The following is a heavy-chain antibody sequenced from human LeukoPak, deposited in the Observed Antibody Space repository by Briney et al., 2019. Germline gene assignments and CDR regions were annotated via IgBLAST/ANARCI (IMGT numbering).Heavy chain of an antibody. D-gene: IGHD4-17*01. J-gene: IGHJ4*02. CDR3: ARGTTVTYVFDS. V-gene: IGHV3-33*01. Sequence: GGSLRLSCAASGFTFSSYDIHWVRQAPGKGLDWVAVIWYDGSSKYYADSVKGRFTISRDNSKNTLYLQMNSLRAEDTAVYYCARGTTVTYVFDSWGQGNLVTVSS. CDR1: GFTFSSYD. CDR2: IWYDGSSK.